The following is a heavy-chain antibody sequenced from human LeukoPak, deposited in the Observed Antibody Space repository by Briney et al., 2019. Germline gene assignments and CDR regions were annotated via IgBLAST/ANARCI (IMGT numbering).Heavy chain of an antibody. Sequence: ASVKVSCKASGYTFTDYYMHWVRQAPGQGLEWMGWINPTSGCTNYAQKFQGRVTMTRDTSISTAYMALSRLRSDDTAVYYCARGGKRAGIDYSYYYYMDVWGKGTTVTISS. D-gene: IGHD6-19*01. CDR3: ARGGKRAGIDYSYYYYMDV. J-gene: IGHJ6*03. CDR2: INPTSGCT. CDR1: GYTFTDYY. V-gene: IGHV1-2*02.